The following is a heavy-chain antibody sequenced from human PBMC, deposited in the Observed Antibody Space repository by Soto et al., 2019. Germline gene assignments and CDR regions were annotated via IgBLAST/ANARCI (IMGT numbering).Heavy chain of an antibody. CDR1: GFSLSNARMG. D-gene: IGHD2-2*01. CDR2: IFSNDEK. Sequence: QVTLKESGPVLVKPTETLTLTCTVSGFSLSNARMGVSWIRQPSGKALEWLAHIFSNDEKSYSTSLKSRLTISKDTSKSQVVLTMTNMDPVDTATYYCAVVPAAPYTFDILGQGTMVTVSS. V-gene: IGHV2-26*01. J-gene: IGHJ3*02. CDR3: AVVPAAPYTFDI.